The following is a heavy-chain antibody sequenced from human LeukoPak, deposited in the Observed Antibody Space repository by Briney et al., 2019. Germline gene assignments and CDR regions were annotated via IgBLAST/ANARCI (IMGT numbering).Heavy chain of an antibody. D-gene: IGHD3-10*01. J-gene: IGHJ4*02. Sequence: ASLKVSCKTSGFTFSDHDMHWLRQAPGQGLEWLGWIKPYSVATNYAQKFQGRFTMSSDTSISTVYMELTSLTSDDTAMYWCGRDHAYGPDYWGQGTLVTVSA. CDR1: GFTFSDHD. CDR2: IKPYSVAT. V-gene: IGHV1-2*02. CDR3: GRDHAYGPDY.